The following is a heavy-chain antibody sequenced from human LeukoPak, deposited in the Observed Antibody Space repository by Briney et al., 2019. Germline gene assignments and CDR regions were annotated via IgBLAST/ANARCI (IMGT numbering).Heavy chain of an antibody. V-gene: IGHV3-53*01. D-gene: IGHD1-1*01. J-gene: IGHJ4*02. CDR2: IYSGGST. CDR3: ARDSWQDGTDY. Sequence: GGSLRLSCAASAFTVSSNYMSWVRQAPGKGLEWVSVIYSGGSTYYADSVKGRFTISRDNSKNTLYLQMNSLRAEDTAVYYCARDSWQDGTDYWGQGTLVTVSS. CDR1: AFTVSSNY.